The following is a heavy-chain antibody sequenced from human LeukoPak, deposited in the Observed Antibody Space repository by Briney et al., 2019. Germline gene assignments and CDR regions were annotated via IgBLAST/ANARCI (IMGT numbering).Heavy chain of an antibody. J-gene: IGHJ4*02. V-gene: IGHV1-18*01. Sequence: GGSLRLSCAASGYTFTSYGISWVRQAPGQGLEWMRWISAYNGNTNYAQKLQGRVTMTTDTSTSTAYMELRSLRSDDTAVYYCARDHHYYGSGSQPSDYWGQGTLVTVSS. D-gene: IGHD3-10*01. CDR3: ARDHHYYGSGSQPSDY. CDR2: ISAYNGNT. CDR1: GYTFTSYG.